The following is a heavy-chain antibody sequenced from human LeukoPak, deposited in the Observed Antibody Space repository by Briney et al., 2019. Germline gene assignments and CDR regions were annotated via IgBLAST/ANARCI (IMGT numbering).Heavy chain of an antibody. J-gene: IGHJ4*02. CDR1: GFTFSSYA. CDR2: ISYDGSNK. Sequence: GGSLRLSCAASGFTFSSYAMHWVRQAPGKGLEWVAVISYDGSNKYYADSVKGRFTISRDNSKNTLSLQMNSLRTEDTAVYYCARGLEYSYGFGIDYWGQGTLVTVSS. D-gene: IGHD5-18*01. CDR3: ARGLEYSYGFGIDY. V-gene: IGHV3-30*04.